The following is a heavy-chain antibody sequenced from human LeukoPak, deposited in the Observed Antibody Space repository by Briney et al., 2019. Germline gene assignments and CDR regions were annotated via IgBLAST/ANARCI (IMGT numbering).Heavy chain of an antibody. CDR1: GFTFSAHA. CDR2: ITGTTGNT. V-gene: IGHV3-23*01. J-gene: IGHJ4*02. Sequence: GRSLRLSCRGSGFTFSAHAMNWVRQAPGKEMEWVSSITGTTGNTYIADSVKGRFTISRDNSRNTVYLQMNNLRAEDTAIYYCAKGTLATCTGARCYPFDYWGQGALVTVSS. CDR3: AKGTLATCTGARCYPFDY. D-gene: IGHD2-8*02.